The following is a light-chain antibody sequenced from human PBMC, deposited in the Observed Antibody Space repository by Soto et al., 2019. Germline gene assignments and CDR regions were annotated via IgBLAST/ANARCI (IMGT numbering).Light chain of an antibody. CDR2: DAS. CDR1: QSVSSY. CDR3: QQYGNFIT. J-gene: IGKJ5*01. V-gene: IGKV3-20*01. Sequence: EIVLTQSPGTLSLSPGERATLSCRASQSVSSYLAWYQQKPGQAPRFLIYDASSRATGIPDRFSGSGSGTDFTLAISRLEPEDFAVYYCQQYGNFITFGQGTRLEIK.